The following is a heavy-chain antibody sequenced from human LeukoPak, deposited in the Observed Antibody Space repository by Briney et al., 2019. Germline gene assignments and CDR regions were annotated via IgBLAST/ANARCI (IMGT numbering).Heavy chain of an antibody. D-gene: IGHD2-21*01. Sequence: SETLSLTCAVSGYSISSGYYWGWIRQPPGKGLEWIGSIYHSGSTYYNPSLKSRVTISVDTSKNQFSLKLSSVTAADTAVYYCARHIRSFYYYYYIDVWGKGTTVTVSS. CDR2: IYHSGST. CDR3: ARHIRSFYYYYYIDV. J-gene: IGHJ6*03. V-gene: IGHV4-38-2*01. CDR1: GYSISSGYY.